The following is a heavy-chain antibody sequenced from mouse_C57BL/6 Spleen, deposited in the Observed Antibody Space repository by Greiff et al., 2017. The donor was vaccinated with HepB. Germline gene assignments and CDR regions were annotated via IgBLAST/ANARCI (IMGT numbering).Heavy chain of an antibody. Sequence: VKLQESGAELVKPGASVKISCKASGYAFSSYWMNWVKQRPGKGLEWIGQIYPGDGDTNYNGKFKGKATLTADKSSSTAYMQLSSLTSEDSAVYFCARGDRAAYYFDYWGQGTTLTVSS. D-gene: IGHD3-3*01. CDR2: IYPGDGDT. V-gene: IGHV1-80*01. CDR1: GYAFSSYW. CDR3: ARGDRAAYYFDY. J-gene: IGHJ2*01.